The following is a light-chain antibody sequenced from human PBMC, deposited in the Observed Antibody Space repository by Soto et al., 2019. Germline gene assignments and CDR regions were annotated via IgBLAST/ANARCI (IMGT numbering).Light chain of an antibody. Sequence: IVLTQSPGTLSLSPGERTTLSCRASQSISSYLAWYQHKPGQGPRLLLYGAPSGATGTPATVSGSGSGTDVTLTINRLETTEFALYYCQQYSSSLATFGQGTKVE. CDR2: GAP. CDR3: QQYSSSLAT. V-gene: IGKV3-20*01. CDR1: QSISSY. J-gene: IGKJ1*01.